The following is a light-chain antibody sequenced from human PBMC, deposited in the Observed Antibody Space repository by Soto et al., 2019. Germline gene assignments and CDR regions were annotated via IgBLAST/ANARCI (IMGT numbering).Light chain of an antibody. CDR3: CSYAGSYTWV. Sequence: QSVLTQPRSVSGSPGQSVTISCTGTSSDVGVYNYVSWYQHHPGKAPKLMIYDVTKRPSGVPDRFSGSQSGNTASLTISGLQAEDEADYYCCSYAGSYTWVFGGGTKLTVL. J-gene: IGLJ3*02. V-gene: IGLV2-11*01. CDR1: SSDVGVYNY. CDR2: DVT.